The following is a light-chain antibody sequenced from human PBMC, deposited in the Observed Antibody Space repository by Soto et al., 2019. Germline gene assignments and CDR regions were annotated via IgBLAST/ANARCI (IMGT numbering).Light chain of an antibody. CDR3: QQTYNAPFT. V-gene: IGKV1-39*01. J-gene: IGKJ2*01. CDR2: APS. CDR1: QSIDSF. Sequence: DIQLTQSPSSLSASVGDRVTITCRASQSIDSFLIWYQQKPGIAPKVLIYAPSSLQSGVPSRFSGSGSGTDFTLTINSLQPEDFATYYCQQTYNAPFTFGQGTKLDI.